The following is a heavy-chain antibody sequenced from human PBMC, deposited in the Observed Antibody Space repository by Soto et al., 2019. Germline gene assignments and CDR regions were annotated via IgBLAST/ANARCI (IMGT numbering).Heavy chain of an antibody. CDR3: TRDFQPLEMATIGFFADAFDI. D-gene: IGHD5-12*01. V-gene: IGHV3-49*03. CDR1: GFTFGDYA. Sequence: GGSLRLSCTASGFTFGDYAMSWFRQAPGKGLEWVGFIRSKAYGGTTEYAASVKGRFTISRDDSKSIAYLQMNSLKTEDTAVYYCTRDFQPLEMATIGFFADAFDIWGQGTMVTVSS. J-gene: IGHJ3*02. CDR2: IRSKAYGGTT.